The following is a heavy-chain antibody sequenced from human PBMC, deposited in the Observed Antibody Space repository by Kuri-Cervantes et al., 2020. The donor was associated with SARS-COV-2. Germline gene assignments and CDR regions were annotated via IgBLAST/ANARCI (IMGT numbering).Heavy chain of an antibody. J-gene: IGHJ3*01. D-gene: IGHD1-1*01. V-gene: IGHV3-64D*06. CDR2: ISSNGETT. CDR1: GFTFNAYS. CDR3: VTRGGSEAFDV. Sequence: GGSLRLSCSASGFTFNAYSMHWVRQAPGKGLEYVSAISSNGETTYYADSVKGRFNISRDNSKNTLFLQMSGLRAEDTAVYFCVTRGGSEAFDVWGQGTMVTVSS.